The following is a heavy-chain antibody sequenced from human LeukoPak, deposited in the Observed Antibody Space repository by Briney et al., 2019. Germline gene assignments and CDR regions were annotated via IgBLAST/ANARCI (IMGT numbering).Heavy chain of an antibody. J-gene: IGHJ4*02. V-gene: IGHV4-59*01. Sequence: SETLSLTCTASGGSISSYYWSWIRQPPGKGLEWIGYIYYSGSTNYNPSLKSRVTISVDTSKNQFSLKLSSVTAADTAVYYCAREYGDYRRGYFGYWGQGTLVTVSS. CDR2: IYYSGST. CDR1: GGSISSYY. D-gene: IGHD4-17*01. CDR3: AREYGDYRRGYFGY.